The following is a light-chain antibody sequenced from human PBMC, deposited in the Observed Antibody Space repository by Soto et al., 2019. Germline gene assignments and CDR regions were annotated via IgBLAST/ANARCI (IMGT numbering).Light chain of an antibody. Sequence: EILMTQSPATLSVSPGERATLSCRASQSVSSNLAWYQQKPGRAPRLLIYGASTRATGVPARFSGSGSGTEFTLTISSLQSEDFAVYYCQQYNKWPPITFGQGTRLEIK. CDR2: GAS. V-gene: IGKV3-15*01. CDR1: QSVSSN. CDR3: QQYNKWPPIT. J-gene: IGKJ5*01.